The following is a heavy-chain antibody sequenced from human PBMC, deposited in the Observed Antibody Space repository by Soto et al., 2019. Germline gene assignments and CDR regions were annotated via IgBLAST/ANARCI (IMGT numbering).Heavy chain of an antibody. D-gene: IGHD1-1*01. CDR2: ISAHNGNT. V-gene: IGHV1-18*01. J-gene: IGHJ4*02. Sequence: QVHLVQSGAEVKNPGASVKVSCKGSGYDFTTYGITWVRQAPGQGLEWMAWISAHNGNTNYAPNLQGRVTVTRDTSTSTAYIELRSLRSDDTAVYYCARARYGDYWGQGALVTVSS. CDR1: GYDFTTYG. CDR3: ARARYGDY.